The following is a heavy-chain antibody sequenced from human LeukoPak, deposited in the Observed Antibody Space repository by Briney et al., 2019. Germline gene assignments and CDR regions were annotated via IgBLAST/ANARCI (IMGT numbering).Heavy chain of an antibody. CDR3: ARDQDVWFGDDYGMDV. D-gene: IGHD3-10*01. V-gene: IGHV3-21*01. J-gene: IGHJ6*02. Sequence: GGSLRLSCAASGFTFSSYSMNWVRQAPGKGLEWVSSISSSSSYIYYADSVKGRFTISRDNAKNSLYLQMNSLRAEDTAVYYCARDQDVWFGDDYGMDVWGQGTTVTVSS. CDR1: GFTFSSYS. CDR2: ISSSSSYI.